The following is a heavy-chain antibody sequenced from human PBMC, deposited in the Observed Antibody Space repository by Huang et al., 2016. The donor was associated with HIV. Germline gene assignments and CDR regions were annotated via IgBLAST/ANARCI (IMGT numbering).Heavy chain of an antibody. V-gene: IGHV4-34*02. CDR2: INDTGNT. CDR1: GGSFNGFY. J-gene: IGHJ5*02. CDR3: ARRGYYYDGSGFPGFDP. D-gene: IGHD3-22*01. Sequence: QVQLQLWGAGLLKPSETLSLTCAVYGGSFNGFYWSWIRQPPGKGLGWIGEINDTGNTNSDPSLRGRVTMSVNTSKKQFSLQVKSVTVADTAIYYCARRGYYYDGSGFPGFDPWGRGALATVSS.